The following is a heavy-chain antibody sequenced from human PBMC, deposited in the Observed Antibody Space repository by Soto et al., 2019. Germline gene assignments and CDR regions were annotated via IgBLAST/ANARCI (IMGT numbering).Heavy chain of an antibody. V-gene: IGHV3-48*01. CDR1: GFTFSSYS. CDR3: AKGTTNHYGYAIDI. D-gene: IGHD3-10*01. J-gene: IGHJ3*02. Sequence: GGSLRLSCAASGFTFSSYSMNWVRQAPGKGLEWVSYISSSSSTIYYADSVKGRFTISRDNSKNTLYLQMNSLRAEDTAVYYCAKGTTNHYGYAIDISGQGTLVTVS. CDR2: ISSSSSTI.